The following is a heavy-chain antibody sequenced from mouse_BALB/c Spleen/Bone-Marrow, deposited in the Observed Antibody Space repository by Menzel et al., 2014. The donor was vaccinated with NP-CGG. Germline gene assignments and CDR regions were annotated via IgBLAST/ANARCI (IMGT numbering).Heavy chain of an antibody. CDR2: ISSGGNYT. CDR1: GFTLSSYA. Sequence: EVQLVESGGGLVKPGGPLKLSCAASGFTLSSYAMSWVRQSPEKRLEWVAEISSGGNYTYYPDTVTGRFTISRDNAKNILYLEMSSLRSDDTAMYYCVRAYGSSYAMDYWGQGTSVTVSS. D-gene: IGHD1-1*01. CDR3: VRAYGSSYAMDY. V-gene: IGHV5-9-4*01. J-gene: IGHJ4*01.